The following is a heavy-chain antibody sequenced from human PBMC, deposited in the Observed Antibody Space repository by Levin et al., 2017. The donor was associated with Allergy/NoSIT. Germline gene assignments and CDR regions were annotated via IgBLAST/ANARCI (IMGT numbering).Heavy chain of an antibody. J-gene: IGHJ4*02. D-gene: IGHD5-18*01. CDR3: ILDTSMVAPNHFDY. CDR1: GFTFSTYA. Sequence: GGSLRLSCVASGFTFSTYAMNWVRQAPGKGLEWVSGISGNGESSDNKTYYADSAKGRFTISRDNSKKTLYLQLNSLRAEDTAIYYCILDTSMVAPNHFDYWGQGTLVTVSS. V-gene: IGHV3-23*01. CDR2: ISGNGESSDNKT.